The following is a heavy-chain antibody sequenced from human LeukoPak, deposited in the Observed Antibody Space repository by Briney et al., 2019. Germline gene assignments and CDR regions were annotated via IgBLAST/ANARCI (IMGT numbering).Heavy chain of an antibody. CDR1: GSTFSSYA. J-gene: IGHJ4*02. D-gene: IGHD1-14*01. Sequence: AGGSLRLSCAASGSTFSSYAMHWVRQAPGKGLEWVAVISYDGSNKYYADSVKGRFTISRDNSKNTLYLQMNSLRAEDTAVYYCARGNTGFDYWGQGTLVTVSS. CDR3: ARGNTGFDY. V-gene: IGHV3-30-3*01. CDR2: ISYDGSNK.